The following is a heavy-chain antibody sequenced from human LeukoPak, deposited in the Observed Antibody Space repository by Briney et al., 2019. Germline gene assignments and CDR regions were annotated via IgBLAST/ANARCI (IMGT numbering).Heavy chain of an antibody. J-gene: IGHJ5*02. CDR3: ARGESYNWFDP. CDR1: GGSFSGYY. V-gene: IGHV4-34*01. Sequence: SETLSLTCAVYGGSFSGYYWSWIRQPPGKGLEWIGEINHSGSTNYNPSLKSRVTISVDTSKNQFSLKLSSVTAADTAVYYCARGESYNWFDPWGQGTLVTVSS. D-gene: IGHD1-26*01. CDR2: INHSGST.